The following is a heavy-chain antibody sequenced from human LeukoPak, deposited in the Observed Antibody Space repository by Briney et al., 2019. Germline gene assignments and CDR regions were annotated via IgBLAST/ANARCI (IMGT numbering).Heavy chain of an antibody. V-gene: IGHV4-4*07. D-gene: IGHD6-6*01. CDR1: DGSISSYY. CDR3: ARDQAALAARPFDY. Sequence: PSETLSLTCTVSDGSISSYYWSWVRQPAGKGLEWIGRIYTSGSTNYNPSLKSRVTMSVDTSKNQFSLKLSSVTAADTAVYYCARDQAALAARPFDYWGQGTLVTVSS. J-gene: IGHJ4*02. CDR2: IYTSGST.